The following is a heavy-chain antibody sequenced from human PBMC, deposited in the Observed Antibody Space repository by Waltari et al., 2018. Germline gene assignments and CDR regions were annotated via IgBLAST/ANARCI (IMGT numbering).Heavy chain of an antibody. D-gene: IGHD6-19*01. CDR3: AKDSGWLVYFAS. J-gene: IGHJ4*02. V-gene: IGHV3-23*01. CDR2: VSGRSNT. Sequence: EVQLLESGGGLVQPGGSLRLSCAASGFPFSSYAMSWVRQAPGKGLEWVSAVSGRSNTYYAESVKGRFTISRDNSKNTVYLQMNSLRAEDTAVYYCAKDSGWLVYFASWGQGTLVTVSS. CDR1: GFPFSSYA.